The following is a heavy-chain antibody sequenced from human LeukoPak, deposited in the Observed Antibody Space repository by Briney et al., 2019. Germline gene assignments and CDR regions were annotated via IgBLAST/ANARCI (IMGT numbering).Heavy chain of an antibody. CDR3: AIDLISKIWFGESCFDY. D-gene: IGHD3-10*01. CDR1: GYTFTSYG. J-gene: IGHJ4*02. V-gene: IGHV1-18*04. Sequence: GASVKVSCKASGYTFTSYGISWVRQAPGQGLEWMGWISAYNGNTNYAQKLQGRVTMTTDTSTSTAYMELRSLRSDDTAVYYCAIDLISKIWFGESCFDYWGQGTLVTVSS. CDR2: ISAYNGNT.